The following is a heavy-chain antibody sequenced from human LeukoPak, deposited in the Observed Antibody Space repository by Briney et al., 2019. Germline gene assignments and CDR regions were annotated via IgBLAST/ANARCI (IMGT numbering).Heavy chain of an antibody. Sequence: PSETLSLTCTVSGGSISSGSYYWSWIRQPAGKGLEWIGRIYTSGSTNYNPSLKSRVTISVDTSKNQFSLKLSSVTAADTAVYYCARVPYDFWTGSPTYFDYWGQGTLVTVSS. CDR3: ARVPYDFWTGSPTYFDY. D-gene: IGHD3-3*01. J-gene: IGHJ4*02. CDR2: IYTSGST. V-gene: IGHV4-61*02. CDR1: GGSISSGSYY.